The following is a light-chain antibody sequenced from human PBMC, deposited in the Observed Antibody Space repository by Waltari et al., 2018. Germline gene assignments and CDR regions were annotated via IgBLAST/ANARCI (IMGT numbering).Light chain of an antibody. CDR2: LGS. CDR1: QSLLHSNGYNY. V-gene: IGKV2-28*01. Sequence: DIVMTQSPLSLPVTPGEPASISCRSSQSLLHSNGYNYLDCDLQKPGQAPQLLIYLGSNRASGVPDRFSGSGSGTDFTLKISRVEAEDVGVYYCMQALQSWTFGQGTKVEIK. CDR3: MQALQSWT. J-gene: IGKJ1*01.